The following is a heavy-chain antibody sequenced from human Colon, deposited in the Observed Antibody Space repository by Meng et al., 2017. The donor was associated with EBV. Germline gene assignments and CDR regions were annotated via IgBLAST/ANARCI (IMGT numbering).Heavy chain of an antibody. V-gene: IGHV4-4*02. Sequence: QVQLRASGQALLKPSATLSLSCAVSGDPLTKHNWWAWVRQPPGKGLEWFGEIPHRGSSAYNPSLKSRVSMSIDTSNNQFSLKLTSVTAADTVVYHCLRGSGGSVWGQGTLVTVSS. CDR3: LRGSGGSV. J-gene: IGHJ1*01. D-gene: IGHD3-10*01. CDR2: IPHRGSS. CDR1: GDPLTKHNW.